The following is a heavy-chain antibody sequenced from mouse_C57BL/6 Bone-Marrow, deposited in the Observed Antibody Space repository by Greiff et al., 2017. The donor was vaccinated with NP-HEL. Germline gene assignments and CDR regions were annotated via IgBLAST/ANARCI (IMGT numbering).Heavy chain of an antibody. CDR1: GYTFTEYT. CDR3: ARHESLYYYGSSPAFDV. J-gene: IGHJ1*03. D-gene: IGHD1-1*01. V-gene: IGHV1-62-2*01. CDR2: FYPGSGSI. Sequence: VQLQQSGAELVKPGASVKLSCKASGYTFTEYTIHWVKQRSGQGLEWIGWFYPGSGSIKYNEKFKDKATLTADKSSSTVYMELSRLTSEDSAVYFCARHESLYYYGSSPAFDVWGTGTTVTVSS.